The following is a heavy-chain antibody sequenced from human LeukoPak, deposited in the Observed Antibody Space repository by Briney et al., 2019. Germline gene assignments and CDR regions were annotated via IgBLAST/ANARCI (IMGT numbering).Heavy chain of an antibody. CDR1: GFTFSNYW. D-gene: IGHD3-3*01. CDR3: ARSPTPTGYYDFWSGYFPSTNYYGMDV. J-gene: IGHJ6*02. Sequence: GGSLRLSCAASGFTFSNYWMSWVRQAPGKGLEWVSSISSSSSYIYYADSVKGRFTISRDNAKNSLYLQMNSLRAEDTAVYYCARSPTPTGYYDFWSGYFPSTNYYGMDVWGQGTTVTVSS. CDR2: ISSSSSYI. V-gene: IGHV3-21*01.